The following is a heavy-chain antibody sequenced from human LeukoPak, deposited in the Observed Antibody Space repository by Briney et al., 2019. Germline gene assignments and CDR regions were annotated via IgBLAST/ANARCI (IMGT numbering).Heavy chain of an antibody. CDR1: GFTFSSYG. V-gene: IGHV3-30*18. J-gene: IGHJ6*02. CDR2: ISYDGSNK. CDR3: AKEDGMDV. Sequence: GRSLRLSCAASGFTFSSYGMHWVRQAPGKGLEWVAVISYDGSNKYYADSVKGRFTISRGNSKNTLYLQMNSLRAEDTAVYYCAKEDGMDVWGQGTTVTVSS.